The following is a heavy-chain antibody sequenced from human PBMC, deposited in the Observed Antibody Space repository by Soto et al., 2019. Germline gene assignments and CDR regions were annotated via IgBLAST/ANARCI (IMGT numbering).Heavy chain of an antibody. V-gene: IGHV1-18*01. CDR2: ISAYNGNT. CDR1: GYTFTNFG. D-gene: IGHD3-16*01. J-gene: IGHJ4*02. Sequence: QVQLVQSGAEVKKPGASVKVSCKTSGYTFTNFGLSWVRQAPGQGLEWMGWISAYNGNTNYAQNFQGRATMTTDTSTRTAHMALRSLRSDDTAVYYCARGGTPTDYWGQGTLVTLSS. CDR3: ARGGTPTDY.